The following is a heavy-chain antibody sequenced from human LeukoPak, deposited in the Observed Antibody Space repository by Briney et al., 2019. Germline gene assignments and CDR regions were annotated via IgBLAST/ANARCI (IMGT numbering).Heavy chain of an antibody. CDR3: AKAPVTTCSGAYCYPFDY. CDR1: GGSISSLF. V-gene: IGHV3-23*01. CDR2: ISVSGNT. Sequence: ETLSLTCTVSGGSISSLFWAWIRQPPGKGLEWVSAISVSGNTYHADSVKGRFTISRDSYKNTLYLQMNSLRAEDAAVYYCAKAPVTTCSGAYCYPFDYWGQGTLVTVSS. J-gene: IGHJ4*02. D-gene: IGHD2-15*01.